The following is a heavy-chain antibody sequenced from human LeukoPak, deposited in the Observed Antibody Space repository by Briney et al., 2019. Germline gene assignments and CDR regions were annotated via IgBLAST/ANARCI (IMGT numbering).Heavy chain of an antibody. D-gene: IGHD3-9*01. V-gene: IGHV3-23*01. J-gene: IGHJ6*02. CDR2: ISGGIITT. CDR1: GFTFSTYA. Sequence: GGSLRLSCAASGFTFSTYAMSWVRQAPGKGLEWVSAISGGIITTYYTDSVKGRFTISRDNSKHTLDLQMDSLRVDDTAVYYCAKMTGLKLTNYGMDVWAKGPRSPSP. CDR3: AKMTGLKLTNYGMDV.